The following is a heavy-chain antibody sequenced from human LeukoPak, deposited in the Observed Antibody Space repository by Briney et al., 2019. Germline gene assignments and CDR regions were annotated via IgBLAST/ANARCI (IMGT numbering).Heavy chain of an antibody. CDR2: ISDSGGST. CDR3: AKRAVVIRVILVGFHKEAYYFDS. CDR1: GITLSNYG. D-gene: IGHD3-22*01. Sequence: GGSLRLSCAVSGITLSNYGMSWVRQAPGKGLEWVAGISDSGGSTNYADSVKGRFTISRDNPKNTLYLQMNSLRAEDTAVYFCAKRAVVIRVILVGFHKEAYYFDSWGQGALVTVSS. V-gene: IGHV3-23*01. J-gene: IGHJ4*02.